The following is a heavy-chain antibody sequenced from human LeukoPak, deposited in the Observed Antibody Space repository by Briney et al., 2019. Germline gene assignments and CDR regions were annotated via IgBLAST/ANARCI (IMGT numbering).Heavy chain of an antibody. J-gene: IGHJ3*02. CDR3: ARGVTANDAFDI. V-gene: IGHV1-46*01. Sequence: ASVKASCKASGYTFTSYYMHWVRQAPGQGLEWMGIINPSGGSTNYAQKFQGRVTMTRDTSTSTVYMELSSLRSEDTAVYYCARGVTANDAFDIWGQGTMVTVSS. D-gene: IGHD2-21*02. CDR1: GYTFTSYY. CDR2: INPSGGST.